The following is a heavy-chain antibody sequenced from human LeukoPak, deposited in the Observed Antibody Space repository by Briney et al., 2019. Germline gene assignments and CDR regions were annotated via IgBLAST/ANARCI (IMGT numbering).Heavy chain of an antibody. Sequence: GGSLRLSCAASGFTFSSYSMNWVRQAPGKGLEWVSSISSSSSYIYYADSVKGRFTISRDNAKNSLYLQMNSLRAEDTAVYYCARRPLYSYGHHGAFDIWGQGTMVTVSS. CDR3: ARRPLYSYGHHGAFDI. CDR2: ISSSSSYI. D-gene: IGHD5-18*01. J-gene: IGHJ3*02. CDR1: GFTFSSYS. V-gene: IGHV3-21*01.